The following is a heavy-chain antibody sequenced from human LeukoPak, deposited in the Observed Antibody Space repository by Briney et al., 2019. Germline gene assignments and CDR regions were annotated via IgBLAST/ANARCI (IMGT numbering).Heavy chain of an antibody. D-gene: IGHD6-13*01. J-gene: IGHJ4*02. CDR2: ISGSGGST. V-gene: IGHV3-23*01. CDR3: AKVHEAAVNY. CDR1: GFTFSSYD. Sequence: AGSLRLSCAASGFTFSSYDMSWVRQAPGKGLEWVSAISGSGGSTYYADSVKGRFTISRDNSKNTLYLQMNSLRAEDTAVYYCAKVHEAAVNYWGQGTLVTVSS.